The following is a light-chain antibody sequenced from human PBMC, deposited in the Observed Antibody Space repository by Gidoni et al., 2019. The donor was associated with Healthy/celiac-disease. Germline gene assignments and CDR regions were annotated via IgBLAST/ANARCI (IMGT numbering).Light chain of an antibody. J-gene: IGKJ1*01. CDR3: QRNNIWRT. Sequence: IVMPQSTATLVVTQGERATLSCTASQSVSSNLAWYQQKPGQAPLLLNYGASTRSTGIPAWFGGSWAGTVFTLTISMQESEDFAVYCCQRNNIWRTFGQGTKVDIK. CDR1: QSVSSN. CDR2: GAS. V-gene: IGKV3-15*01.